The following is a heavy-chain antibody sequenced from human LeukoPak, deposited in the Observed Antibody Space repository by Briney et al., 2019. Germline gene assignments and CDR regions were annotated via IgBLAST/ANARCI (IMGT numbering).Heavy chain of an antibody. CDR1: GFTLSSYW. Sequence: GGSLRLSCAASGFTLSSYWMHWVRLAPGQGLVWVSSINRDGSKTYYADSVKGQLTISRDNAKNTLYLQMNSLRAEDTAVYYCARDEGIAVDTRGFDYWGQGTLVTVSS. CDR2: INRDGSKT. J-gene: IGHJ4*02. CDR3: ARDEGIAVDTRGFDY. D-gene: IGHD6-19*01. V-gene: IGHV3-74*01.